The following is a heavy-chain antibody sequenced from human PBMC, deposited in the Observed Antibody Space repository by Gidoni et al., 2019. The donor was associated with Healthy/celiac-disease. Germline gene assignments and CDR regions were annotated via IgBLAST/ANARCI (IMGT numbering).Heavy chain of an antibody. CDR1: GGTFSSYA. J-gene: IGHJ6*03. CDR3: ARVLDATIDQPYYYYYMDV. V-gene: IGHV1-69*06. CDR2: IIPIFGTA. D-gene: IGHD1-26*01. Sequence: QVQLVQSGAEVKKPGSSVKVSCKASGGTFSSYAISWVRQAPGQGLEWMGGIIPIFGTANYAQKFQGRVTITADKSTSTAYMELSSLRSEDTAVYYCARVLDATIDQPYYYYYMDVWGKGTTVTVSS.